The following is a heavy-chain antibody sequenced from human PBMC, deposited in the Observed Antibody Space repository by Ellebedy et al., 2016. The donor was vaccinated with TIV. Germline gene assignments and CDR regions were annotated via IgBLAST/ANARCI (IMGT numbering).Heavy chain of an antibody. D-gene: IGHD4-17*01. V-gene: IGHV3-64D*06. CDR1: GFTFSSYA. CDR3: ASRTHGDYPYFDY. J-gene: IGHJ4*02. CDR2: ISSNGGST. Sequence: GESLKISCSASGFTFSSYAMHWVRQAPGKGLEYVSAISSNGGSTYYADSVKGRFTISRDNSKNTLYLQMSSLRAEDTAVYYCASRTHGDYPYFDYWGQGTLVTVSS.